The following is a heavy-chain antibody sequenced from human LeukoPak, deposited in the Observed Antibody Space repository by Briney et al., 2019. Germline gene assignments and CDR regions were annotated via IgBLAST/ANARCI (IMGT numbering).Heavy chain of an antibody. J-gene: IGHJ4*02. D-gene: IGHD5-24*01. CDR1: GGTFSSYA. CDR3: AREVREMAIIYFDY. CDR2: IIPIFGTA. V-gene: IGHV1-69*13. Sequence: SVKVSCKASGGTFSSYAISWVRQAPGQGLEWMGGIIPIFGTANYAQEFQGRVTITADESTSTAYMELSSLRSEDAAVYYCAREVREMAIIYFDYWGQGTLVTVSS.